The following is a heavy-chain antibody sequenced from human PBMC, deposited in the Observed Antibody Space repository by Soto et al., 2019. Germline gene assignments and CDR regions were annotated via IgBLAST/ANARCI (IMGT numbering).Heavy chain of an antibody. D-gene: IGHD5-18*01. V-gene: IGHV4-59*01. CDR3: ARDHPHSYGVYYFDY. J-gene: IGHJ4*02. Sequence: PSETLSLTCTVSGGSISNYYWNWIRQSPGKGLEWIGYIYSSGSTHYNPSLQNRVTISIDTSKNQVSLKVNSVPAADTAVYYCARDHPHSYGVYYFDYWGQGTPVTVSS. CDR2: IYSSGST. CDR1: GGSISNYY.